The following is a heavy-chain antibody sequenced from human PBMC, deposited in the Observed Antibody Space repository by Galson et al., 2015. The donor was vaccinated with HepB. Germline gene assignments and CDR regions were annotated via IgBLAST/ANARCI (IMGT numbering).Heavy chain of an antibody. CDR3: ASGLVRVGGDINDY. Sequence: QSGAEVTKPGASVQVSCKASGYTFTSYYVHWVRQAPGKGLEWMGIINPSGGSTTYAQKFQGRVTMTRDKSTSTLYMELSSLRSEDTAVYYCASGLVRVGGDINDYWGQGTLVTVSS. J-gene: IGHJ4*02. CDR1: GYTFTSYY. D-gene: IGHD2-8*02. CDR2: INPSGGST. V-gene: IGHV1-46*03.